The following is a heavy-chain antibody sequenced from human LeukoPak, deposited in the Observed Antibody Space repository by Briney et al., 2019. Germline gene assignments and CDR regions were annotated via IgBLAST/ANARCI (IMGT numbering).Heavy chain of an antibody. CDR1: GGFIKNFY. D-gene: IGHD6-6*01. CDR3: ARDVRPLVHAFDI. V-gene: IGHV4-59*01. Sequence: SETLSLTCAVSGGFIKNFYWGWVRQPPREGLGWIGYIYSSGSTNYNPSLKSRVTISVDTSKNQFSLKLSSVTAADTAVYYCARDVRPLVHAFDIWGHGTMVTVSS. CDR2: IYSSGST. J-gene: IGHJ3*02.